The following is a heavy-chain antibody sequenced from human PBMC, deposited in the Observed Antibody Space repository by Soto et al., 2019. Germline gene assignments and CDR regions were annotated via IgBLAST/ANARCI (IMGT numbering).Heavy chain of an antibody. CDR1: GGSISSSSYY. V-gene: IGHV4-39*01. CDR2: IYYSGST. Sequence: SETLSLTCTVSGGSISSSSYYWGWIRQPPGKGLEWIGSIYYSGSTYYNPSLKSRVTISVDTSKNQFSLKLSSVTAADTAVYYCARRSYYYDSSGYYYGDAFDIWGQGTMVT. J-gene: IGHJ3*02. D-gene: IGHD3-22*01. CDR3: ARRSYYYDSSGYYYGDAFDI.